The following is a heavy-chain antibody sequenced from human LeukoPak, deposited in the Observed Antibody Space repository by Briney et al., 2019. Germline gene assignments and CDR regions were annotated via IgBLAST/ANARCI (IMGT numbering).Heavy chain of an antibody. CDR2: INSDGSST. Sequence: GGSLRLSCAASGFTFSSYGMHWVRQAPGKGLVWVSRINSDGSSTSYADSVKGRFTISRDNAKNTLYLQMNSLRAEDTAVYYCARVSRLREGSWYHYFDYWGQGTLVTVSS. D-gene: IGHD6-13*01. CDR3: ARVSRLREGSWYHYFDY. CDR1: GFTFSSYG. V-gene: IGHV3-74*01. J-gene: IGHJ4*02.